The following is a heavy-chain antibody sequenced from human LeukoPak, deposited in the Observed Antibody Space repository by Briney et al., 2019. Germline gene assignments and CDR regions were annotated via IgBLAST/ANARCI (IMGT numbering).Heavy chain of an antibody. V-gene: IGHV1-8*01. J-gene: IGHJ6*02. CDR1: GYTFTSYD. Sequence: GASVKVSCKASGYTFTSYDINWVRQATGQGLEWMGWMNPNSGNTGYAQKFQGRVTMTRNTSISTAYMELSSLRSEDTAVYYCARGVRGVIPLYYYYGMGVWGQGTTVTVSS. D-gene: IGHD3-10*01. CDR3: ARGVRGVIPLYYYYGMGV. CDR2: MNPNSGNT.